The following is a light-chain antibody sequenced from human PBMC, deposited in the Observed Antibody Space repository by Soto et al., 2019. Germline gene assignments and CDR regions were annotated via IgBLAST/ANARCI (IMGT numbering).Light chain of an antibody. Sequence: DIQMTQSPSSLSASVGERVTITCRASQSISSYLNWYQQKPGKAPKVLIYAASSLQSGVPSRFSGSGSGTDFTLTISSLQPEDFATYYCQQSYSTPKYTFGQGTKLEIK. V-gene: IGKV1-39*01. CDR1: QSISSY. CDR2: AAS. J-gene: IGKJ2*01. CDR3: QQSYSTPKYT.